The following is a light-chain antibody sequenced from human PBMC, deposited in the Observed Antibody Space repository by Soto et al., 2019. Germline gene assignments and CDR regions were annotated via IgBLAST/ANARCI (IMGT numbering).Light chain of an antibody. V-gene: IGKV3-15*01. CDR2: GAS. Sequence: EIVMTQSPAILSVSPGERATLSCRASQSVSRDLAWYQQKPGQAPRLLIYGASTRAAGIPARFSGSGSGTEFTLTISSLQSEDFAVYYCQQYNKWPRTFGQGTKVE. CDR1: QSVSRD. J-gene: IGKJ1*01. CDR3: QQYNKWPRT.